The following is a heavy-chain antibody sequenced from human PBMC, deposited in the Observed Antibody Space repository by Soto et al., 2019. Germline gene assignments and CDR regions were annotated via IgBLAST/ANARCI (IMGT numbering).Heavy chain of an antibody. V-gene: IGHV2-26*01. D-gene: IGHD6-13*01. Sequence: QVTLKESGPVLVKPTEPLTLTCTVSGFSLSNARMGVSWIRQPPGKALEWLEHIFSNDEKSYSTSLKSRLTISKDTSKSQVVLTMTNMDLVDTATYYCARSISGYSSSWYWYFDLWGRGTLVTVSS. CDR3: ARSISGYSSSWYWYFDL. J-gene: IGHJ2*01. CDR2: IFSNDEK. CDR1: GFSLSNARMG.